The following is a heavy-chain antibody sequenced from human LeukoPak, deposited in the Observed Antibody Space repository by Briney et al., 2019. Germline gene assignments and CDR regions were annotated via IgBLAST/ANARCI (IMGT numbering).Heavy chain of an antibody. D-gene: IGHD3-22*01. CDR3: ARGSGYYYNWFDP. CDR2: IYYSGST. CDR1: GGSISSYY. V-gene: IGHV4-59*01. J-gene: IGHJ5*02. Sequence: SETLSLTCTVSGGSISSYYWSWIRQLPGKGLEWIGYIYYSGSTNYNPSLKSRVTISVDTSKNQFSLKLSSVTAADTAVYYCARGSGYYYNWFDPWGQGTLVTVSS.